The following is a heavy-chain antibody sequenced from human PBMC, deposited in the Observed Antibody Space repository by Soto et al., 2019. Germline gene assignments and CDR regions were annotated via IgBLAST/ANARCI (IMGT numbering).Heavy chain of an antibody. V-gene: IGHV3-21*01. CDR2: ISSSRSHI. CDR3: ARRITILGEVSHFDY. Sequence: EVQLVESGGGLVKPGGSLRLSCAASGFTFSTYSMNWGRQAPGKGREWVSSISSSRSHIYYADSVKGRFTISRDNAKNSLYLQMNSLRAEDTGVYYCARRITILGEVSHFDYWGQGTLVTVSS. CDR1: GFTFSTYS. D-gene: IGHD3-3*01. J-gene: IGHJ4*02.